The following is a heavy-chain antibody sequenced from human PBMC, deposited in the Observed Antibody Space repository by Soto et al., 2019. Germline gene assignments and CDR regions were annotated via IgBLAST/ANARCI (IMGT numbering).Heavy chain of an antibody. CDR2: ISNTGGGT. V-gene: IGHV3-23*01. J-gene: IGHJ4*02. CDR3: AKDRLAGNFDY. Sequence: GGSLRLSCAASGFTFNNYAMNWVRRAPGMGLEWVATISNTGGGTYYADSVKGRFTISRDNSKNTLYLQMSSLRVEDTAVYYCAKDRLAGNFDYWGQGTQVTVSS. CDR1: GFTFNNYA.